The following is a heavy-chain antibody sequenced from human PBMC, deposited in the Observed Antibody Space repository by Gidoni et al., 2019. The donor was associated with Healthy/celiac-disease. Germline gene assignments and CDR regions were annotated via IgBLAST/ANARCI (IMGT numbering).Heavy chain of an antibody. CDR2: IYYSGST. Sequence: WIRQPPGKGLEWIGSIYYSGSTYYNPSLKSRVTISVDTSKNQFSLKLSSVTAADTAVYYCARLMGPFPYSYYYDSSGHLVSGAEYYFDYWGQGTLVTVSS. CDR3: ARLMGPFPYSYYYDSSGHLVSGAEYYFDY. V-gene: IGHV4-39*01. J-gene: IGHJ4*02. D-gene: IGHD3-22*01.